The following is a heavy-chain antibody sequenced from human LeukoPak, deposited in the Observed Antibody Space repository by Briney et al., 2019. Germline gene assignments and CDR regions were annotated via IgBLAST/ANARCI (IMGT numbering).Heavy chain of an antibody. CDR1: GFTFSSYA. CDR2: FSGSGGST. Sequence: GGSLRLSCAASGFTFSSYAMSWVRQAPGKGLECISGFSGSGGSTYYADSVKGRFTISRDNSKNTLYLQMNSLRAEDTAVYYCANLHYDILTGYINYFDYWGQGTLVTVSS. D-gene: IGHD3-9*01. J-gene: IGHJ4*02. V-gene: IGHV3-23*01. CDR3: ANLHYDILTGYINYFDY.